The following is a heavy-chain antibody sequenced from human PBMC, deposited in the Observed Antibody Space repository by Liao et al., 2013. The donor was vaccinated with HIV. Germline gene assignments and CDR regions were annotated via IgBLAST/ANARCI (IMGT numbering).Heavy chain of an antibody. D-gene: IGHD1-1*01. CDR1: GGSFSGYY. CDR3: AKGALRSPTGASFDF. V-gene: IGHV4-59*10. J-gene: IGHJ4*02. CDR2: VHSSGSA. Sequence: QVQLQQWGAGLLKPSETLSLTCAVYGGSFSGYYWSWIRQPAGKGLEWIGRVHSSGSANYSPSLRSRATISVDTSKNQFSLKLTSVSAADTAVYYCAKGALRSPTGASFDFWGQGTLVTVSS.